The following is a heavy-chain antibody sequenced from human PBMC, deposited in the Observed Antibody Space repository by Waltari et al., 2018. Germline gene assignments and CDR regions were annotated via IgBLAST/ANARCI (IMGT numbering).Heavy chain of an antibody. D-gene: IGHD3-9*01. V-gene: IGHV3-30*01. CDR2: ISYDGSNK. CDR1: GFTFSSYW. Sequence: VQLVESGGGLVQPGGSLRLSCAASGFTFSSYWMHWVRQAPGKGLEWVAVISYDGSNKYYADSVKGRFTISRDNSKNTLYLQMNSLRAEDTAVYYCASSPRSVSDWYVNYYYGMDVWGQGTTVTVSS. CDR3: ASSPRSVSDWYVNYYYGMDV. J-gene: IGHJ6*02.